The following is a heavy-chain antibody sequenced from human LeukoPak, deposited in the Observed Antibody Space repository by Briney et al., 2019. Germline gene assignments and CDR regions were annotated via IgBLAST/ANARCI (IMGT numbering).Heavy chain of an antibody. V-gene: IGHV3-23*01. D-gene: IGHD1-1*01. CDR2: ISGSGGST. CDR1: VFSFRSYA. CDR3: AKHIRHYYYGMVV. J-gene: IGHJ6*02. Sequence: GGSLRLSWAASVFSFRSYAMSWLRQAPGKGLEWVSAISGSGGSTYYADSVKGRFTISRDNSKNTLYLQMNSLRAEDTAVYYCAKHIRHYYYGMVVWGQGTTVTVSS.